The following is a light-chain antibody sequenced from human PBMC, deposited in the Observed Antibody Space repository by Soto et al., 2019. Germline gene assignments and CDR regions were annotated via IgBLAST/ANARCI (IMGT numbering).Light chain of an antibody. CDR2: AAS. Sequence: DIQLTQSPSFLSASVGDRVAITCRASQGISSYLAWYQQKPGKAPKLLSYAASTLQSGVPSRFSGSGSGTEFTLTISILQPEDFATYYCQQLNSYPRTFGQGTKVDIK. J-gene: IGKJ1*01. V-gene: IGKV1-9*01. CDR1: QGISSY. CDR3: QQLNSYPRT.